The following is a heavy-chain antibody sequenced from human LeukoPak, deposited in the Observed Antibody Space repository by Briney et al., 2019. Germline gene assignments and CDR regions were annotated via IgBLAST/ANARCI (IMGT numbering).Heavy chain of an antibody. D-gene: IGHD2-2*01. Sequence: QTGGSLRLSCAASGFTFSSYAMSWVRQAPGKGLEWVSAISGSGGSTYYADSVKGRFTISRDNSKNTLYLQMNSLRAEDTAVYYCAKVRGIVVVPAANNKNNPYYFDYWGQGTLVTVSS. V-gene: IGHV3-23*01. CDR2: ISGSGGST. CDR1: GFTFSSYA. CDR3: AKVRGIVVVPAANNKNNPYYFDY. J-gene: IGHJ4*02.